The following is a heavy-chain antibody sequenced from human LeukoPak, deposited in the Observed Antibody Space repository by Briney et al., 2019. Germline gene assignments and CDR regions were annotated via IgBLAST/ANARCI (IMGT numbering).Heavy chain of an antibody. CDR1: GGTFSSYA. CDR2: IIPIFGTA. CDR3: ASAISGSYPGDY. V-gene: IGHV1-69*05. D-gene: IGHD1-26*01. Sequence: SVKVSCKASGGTFSSYAISWVRQAPGRGLEWMGGIIPIFGTANYAQKFQGRVTITTDESTSTAYMELSSLRSEDTAVYYCASAISGSYPGDYWGQGTLVTVSS. J-gene: IGHJ4*02.